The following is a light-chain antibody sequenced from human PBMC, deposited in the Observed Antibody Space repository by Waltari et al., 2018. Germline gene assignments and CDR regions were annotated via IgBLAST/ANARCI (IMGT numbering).Light chain of an antibody. V-gene: IGLV1-40*01. CDR1: TSNIGTGHD. CDR2: GNT. Sequence: QSVLTQPPSVSGTPGQRVTISCSGSTSNIGTGHDSPWYQHLPGPAPKLLIYGNTNRPSGVPDRFSGSKSGTSASLAITGLQADDEADYFCQSFDNMLSGGVVFGGGTKLAVL. CDR3: QSFDNMLSGGVV. J-gene: IGLJ2*01.